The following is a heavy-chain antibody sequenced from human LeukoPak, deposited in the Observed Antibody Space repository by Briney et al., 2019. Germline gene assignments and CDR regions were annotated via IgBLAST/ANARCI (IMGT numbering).Heavy chain of an antibody. Sequence: SETLSLTCTVSGGSISSYYWSWIRQPAGKGLEWIGRIYTSGSTNYNPSLKSRVTMSVDTSKSQFSLKLSSVTAADTAVYYCARVAFGDCSSTSCYSVAKADNWFDPWGQGTLVTVSS. J-gene: IGHJ5*02. V-gene: IGHV4-4*07. CDR3: ARVAFGDCSSTSCYSVAKADNWFDP. CDR2: IYTSGST. D-gene: IGHD2-2*01. CDR1: GGSISSYY.